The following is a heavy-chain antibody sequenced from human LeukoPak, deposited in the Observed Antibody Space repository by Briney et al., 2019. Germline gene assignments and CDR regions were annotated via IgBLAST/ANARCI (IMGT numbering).Heavy chain of an antibody. CDR3: ARDGQGIAARAPTKYYYYYYYMDV. CDR2: ISSTGGTT. D-gene: IGHD6-6*01. CDR1: GFSFSSYG. V-gene: IGHV3-23*01. J-gene: IGHJ6*03. Sequence: GGTLRLSCAASGFSFSSYGMSWVRQAPGKGLEWVSAISSTGGTTYYADSVKGRFTISRDNAKNTLNLQMNSLRAEDTAVYYCARDGQGIAARAPTKYYYYYYYMDVWGKGTTVTVSS.